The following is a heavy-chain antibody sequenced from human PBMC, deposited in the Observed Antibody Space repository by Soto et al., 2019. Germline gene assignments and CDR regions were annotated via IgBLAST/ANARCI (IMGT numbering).Heavy chain of an antibody. Sequence: PGGSLRLSCAASGFTFSDRYMDWVRQAPGKGLEWVGRTKNKANSYTTEYAASVKGRFTISRDYSRDSVYLQMNSLKTDDTAVYYCNIEGAYPGPEFDYWGQGTLVTVSS. CDR1: GFTFSDRY. CDR2: TKNKANSYTT. J-gene: IGHJ4*02. V-gene: IGHV3-72*01. CDR3: NIEGAYPGPEFDY. D-gene: IGHD3-16*01.